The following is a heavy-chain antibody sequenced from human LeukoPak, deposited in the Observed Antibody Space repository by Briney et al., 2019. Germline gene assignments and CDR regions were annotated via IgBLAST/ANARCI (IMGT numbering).Heavy chain of an antibody. D-gene: IGHD1-7*01. Sequence: SVKVSCKASGGTFSSYAISWVRQAPGQGLEWMGGIIPIFGTANYAQKFQGRVTITADESTSTAYMGLSSLRSEDTAVYYCARDLGLELQAFDYWGQGTLVTVSS. J-gene: IGHJ4*02. V-gene: IGHV1-69*13. CDR2: IIPIFGTA. CDR3: ARDLGLELQAFDY. CDR1: GGTFSSYA.